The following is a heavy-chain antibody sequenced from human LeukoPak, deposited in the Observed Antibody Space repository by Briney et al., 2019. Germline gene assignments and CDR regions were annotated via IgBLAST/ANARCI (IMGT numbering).Heavy chain of an antibody. J-gene: IGHJ5*02. CDR3: ARDPEVYGDFDNWFDP. D-gene: IGHD4-17*01. Sequence: ASVKVSRKTSGYTFTIYALNWVRQAPGQGLEWMGWISAYNGNTNYAQKLQGRVTMTTDTSTSTAYMELRSLRSDDTGVYYCARDPEVYGDFDNWFDPWGQGTLVTVSS. CDR1: GYTFTIYA. CDR2: ISAYNGNT. V-gene: IGHV1-18*01.